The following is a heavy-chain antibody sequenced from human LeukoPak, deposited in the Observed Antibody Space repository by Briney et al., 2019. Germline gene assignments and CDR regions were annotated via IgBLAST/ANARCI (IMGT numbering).Heavy chain of an antibody. Sequence: SETLSLTCTVSAGSVTSSGYYWAWIRQPPGKGLEWIGTVHYAGEVFYNPSLKSRVAIFIDTSRNQFSLTLISVTAADTAVYYCARQPTGLYQWTFDFWGQGTLATVSS. J-gene: IGHJ4*02. CDR3: ARQPTGLYQWTFDF. CDR1: AGSVTSSGYY. CDR2: VHYAGEV. V-gene: IGHV4-39*01. D-gene: IGHD1-1*01.